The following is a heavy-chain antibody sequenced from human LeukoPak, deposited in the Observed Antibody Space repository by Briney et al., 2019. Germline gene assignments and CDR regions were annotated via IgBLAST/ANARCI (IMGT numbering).Heavy chain of an antibody. D-gene: IGHD7-27*01. J-gene: IGHJ4*02. CDR2: INHSGST. CDR1: GGSISSYY. CDR3: ASQNFWGGDY. Sequence: SETLSLTCTVSGGSISSYYWSWIRQPPGKWLEWIGEINHSGSTNYNPSLKSRVTISVDTSKNQFSLKLSSVTAADTAVYYCASQNFWGGDYWGQGTLVTVSS. V-gene: IGHV4-34*01.